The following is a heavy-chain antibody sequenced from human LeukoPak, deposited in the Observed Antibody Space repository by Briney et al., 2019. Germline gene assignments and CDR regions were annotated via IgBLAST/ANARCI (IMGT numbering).Heavy chain of an antibody. V-gene: IGHV3-23*01. CDR3: AKVHYDSSGYYYFDY. J-gene: IGHJ4*02. D-gene: IGHD3-22*01. Sequence: GGSLRLSCAASGFTFSSYAMSWVRQAPGKGLEWVSAISGSGGSTYYADSVKGRFTTSRDNSKNTLYLQMNSLRAEDTAVYYCAKVHYDSSGYYYFDYWGQGTLVTVSS. CDR1: GFTFSSYA. CDR2: ISGSGGST.